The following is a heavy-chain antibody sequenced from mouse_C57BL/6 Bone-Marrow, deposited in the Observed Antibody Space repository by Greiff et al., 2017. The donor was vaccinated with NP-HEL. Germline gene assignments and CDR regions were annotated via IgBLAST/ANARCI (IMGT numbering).Heavy chain of an antibody. CDR3: ARRDLVIYYYGSSYSYYAMDY. V-gene: IGHV1-18*01. CDR2: INPNNGGT. CDR1: GYTFTDYN. D-gene: IGHD1-1*01. J-gene: IGHJ4*01. Sequence: VQLQQSGPELVKPGASVKIPCKASGYTFTDYNMDWVKQSHGKSLEWIGDINPNNGGTIYNQKFKGKATLTVDKSSSTAYMELRSLTSEDTAVYYCARRDLVIYYYGSSYSYYAMDYWGQGTSVTVSS.